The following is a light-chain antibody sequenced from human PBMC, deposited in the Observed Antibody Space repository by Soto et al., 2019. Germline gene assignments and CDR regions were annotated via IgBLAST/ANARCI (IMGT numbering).Light chain of an antibody. Sequence: QSALTQPPSASLSPGQSVAISCTGTSGDVGGYNYVSWYQQHPGKAPKLMIYEVNKRPSGVPDRFSGSKSGNTASLTVSGLQAEDEADYYCSSYAGSSNVFGTGTKVTVL. CDR2: EVN. V-gene: IGLV2-8*01. CDR3: SSYAGSSNV. J-gene: IGLJ1*01. CDR1: SGDVGGYNY.